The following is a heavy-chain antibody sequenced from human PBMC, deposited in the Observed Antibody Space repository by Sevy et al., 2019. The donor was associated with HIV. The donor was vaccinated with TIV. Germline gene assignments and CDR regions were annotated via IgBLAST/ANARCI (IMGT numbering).Heavy chain of an antibody. CDR3: AKGYYYDSSGYYY. CDR1: GFTFSSYA. V-gene: IGHV3-23*01. Sequence: GGSLRLSCAASGFTFSSYAMSWVRQAPGKGLEWVSTITGSADSTYYADSVKGRFTISRDNPKNTLYLQMNSLRAEDTAVYYCAKGYYYDSSGYYYWGQATLVTVSS. J-gene: IGHJ4*02. D-gene: IGHD3-22*01. CDR2: ITGSADST.